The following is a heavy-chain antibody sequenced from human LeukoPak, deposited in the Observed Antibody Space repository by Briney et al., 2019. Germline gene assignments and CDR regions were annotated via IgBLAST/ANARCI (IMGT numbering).Heavy chain of an antibody. CDR2: IDNDGHGI. CDR1: GFTFSGYW. D-gene: IGHD3-3*01. V-gene: IGHV3-74*03. CDR3: TTGGGWVPSFGVVTHIDV. Sequence: GGSLRLSCAASGFTFSGYWMHWVRQGPEKGLELVSRIDNDGHGILYADSVKGRFTTSRDNAKNTLYLQMNSLRFEDTAVYCCTTGGGWVPSFGVVTHIDVWGKGTTVTVSS. J-gene: IGHJ6*03.